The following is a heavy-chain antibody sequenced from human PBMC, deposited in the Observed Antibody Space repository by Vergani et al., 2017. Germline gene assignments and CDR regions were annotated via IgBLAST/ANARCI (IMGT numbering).Heavy chain of an antibody. CDR1: GYTFTSYG. CDR3: ARGVYAMGLDY. J-gene: IGHJ4*02. V-gene: IGHV1-18*01. Sequence: QVQLVQSGAEVKKPGASVKVSCQASGYTFTSYGISWVRQDPGQGLEWMGWISAYNGNTNYAQKLQGRVPMTPDTATSTAYMELSSLGSDDTAGYYCARGVYAMGLDYWGQGTLVTVSS. D-gene: IGHD2-8*01. CDR2: ISAYNGNT.